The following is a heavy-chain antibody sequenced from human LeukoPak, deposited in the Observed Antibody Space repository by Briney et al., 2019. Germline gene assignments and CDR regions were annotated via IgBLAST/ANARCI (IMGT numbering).Heavy chain of an antibody. V-gene: IGHV4-61*02. CDR3: ARLAVADTYYYYYMDV. CDR1: GGSISSGSYY. D-gene: IGHD6-19*01. Sequence: PSETLSLTCTVSGGSISSGSYYWSWIRQPAGKGLEWIGRIYTSGRTNYNPSLKSRVTISVDTSKNQFSLKLSSVTAADTAVYYCARLAVADTYYYYYMDVWGKGTTVTISS. CDR2: IYTSGRT. J-gene: IGHJ6*03.